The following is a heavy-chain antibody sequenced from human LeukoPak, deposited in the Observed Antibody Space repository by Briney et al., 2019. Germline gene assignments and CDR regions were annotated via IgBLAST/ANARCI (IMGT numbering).Heavy chain of an antibody. CDR3: ARPFYYECAAYALDL. CDR2: ITTGGTYT. J-gene: IGHJ2*01. V-gene: IGHV3-21*01. D-gene: IGHD3-22*01. CDR1: GFTFSGFT. Sequence: GGSLRLSCAASGFTFSGFTMHWVRQAPGKRPEWVSSITTGGTYTYYADSVKGRFTISRDNAKNSLFLQMNTLGVEDTAVYYCARPFYYECAAYALDLWGRGTLVTVSS.